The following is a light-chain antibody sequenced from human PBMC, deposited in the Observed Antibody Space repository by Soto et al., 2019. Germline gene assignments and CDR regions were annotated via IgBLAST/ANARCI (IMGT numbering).Light chain of an antibody. CDR1: SSDFGDDKY. CDR3: TSDTTTNTPYD. CDR2: GVS. Sequence: QSVLTQPASVSGSPGQSITMSCTGSSSDFGDDKYVSWYQQQPGKGPNLLIYGVSHRPSGVSNRFSGSKSGNSASLTISGLQAEYEADYSCTSDTTTNTPYDFGSGTKLTV. V-gene: IGLV2-14*01. J-gene: IGLJ1*01.